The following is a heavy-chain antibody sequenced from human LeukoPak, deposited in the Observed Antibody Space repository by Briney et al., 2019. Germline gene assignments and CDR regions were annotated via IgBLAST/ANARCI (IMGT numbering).Heavy chain of an antibody. CDR2: INHSGST. CDR3: ARGLDIVVVPAASGNWFDP. Sequence: SETLSLTCAVYGGSFSVYYWSWIRQPPGKGLEWIGEINHSGSTNYNPSLKSRVTISVDTSKNQFSLKLSSVTAADTAVYYCARGLDIVVVPAASGNWFDPWGQGTLVTVSS. CDR1: GGSFSVYY. J-gene: IGHJ5*02. V-gene: IGHV4-34*01. D-gene: IGHD2-2*03.